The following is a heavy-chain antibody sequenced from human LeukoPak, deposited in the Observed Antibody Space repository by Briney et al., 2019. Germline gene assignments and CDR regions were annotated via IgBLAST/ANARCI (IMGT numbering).Heavy chain of an antibody. CDR3: AKGRGYCTGGSCYSDY. CDR2: ISGSDGST. Sequence: TVGSLRLSCTASGFTFSNYAMSWVRQAPGKGLGWVSTISGSDGSTYYADSVKGRFTISRDNSKNTLYLQMNSLRVEDTAIYYCAKGRGYCTGGSCYSDYWGQGTLVTVSS. D-gene: IGHD2-15*01. CDR1: GFTFSNYA. J-gene: IGHJ4*02. V-gene: IGHV3-23*01.